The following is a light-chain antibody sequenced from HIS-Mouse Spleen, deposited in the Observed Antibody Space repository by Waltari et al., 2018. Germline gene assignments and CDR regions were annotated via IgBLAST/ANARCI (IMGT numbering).Light chain of an antibody. CDR1: ALPTYY. Sequence: SYELPPPPSASVSPGQTAWITCSGDALPTYYAYSYQQKSGQAPVLVTYEDSKRTPGTPERFSGSSSGTMATVTISGAQVEDEADYYCYSTDSSGNHRVFGGGTKLTVL. CDR3: YSTDSSGNHRV. J-gene: IGLJ2*01. CDR2: EDS. V-gene: IGLV3-10*01.